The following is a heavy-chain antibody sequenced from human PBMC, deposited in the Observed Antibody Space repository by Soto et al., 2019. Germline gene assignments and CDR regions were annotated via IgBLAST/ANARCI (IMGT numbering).Heavy chain of an antibody. CDR2: IIPILGIA. J-gene: IGHJ6*03. Sequence: ASVKVSCKASGGTFSSYTISWVRQAPGQGLEWMGRIIPILGIANYAQKFQGRVTITADKSTSTAYMELSSLRSEDTAVYYCARGFPHDYGRYYYMDVWGKGTTVTVSS. D-gene: IGHD4-17*01. CDR3: ARGFPHDYGRYYYMDV. V-gene: IGHV1-69*02. CDR1: GGTFSSYT.